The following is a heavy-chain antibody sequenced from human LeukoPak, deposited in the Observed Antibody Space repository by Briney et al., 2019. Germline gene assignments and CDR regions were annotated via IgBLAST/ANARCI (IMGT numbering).Heavy chain of an antibody. J-gene: IGHJ4*02. Sequence: GGSLRLSCTVSGFTVSSNSMSWVRQAPGKGLEWVSFIYSDNTHYSDSVKGRFTISRDNAKNSLYLQMNSLRAEDTAVYYCARDPDYGDYSRIYWGQGTLVTVSS. V-gene: IGHV3-53*01. CDR1: GFTVSSNS. D-gene: IGHD4-17*01. CDR3: ARDPDYGDYSRIY. CDR2: IYSDNT.